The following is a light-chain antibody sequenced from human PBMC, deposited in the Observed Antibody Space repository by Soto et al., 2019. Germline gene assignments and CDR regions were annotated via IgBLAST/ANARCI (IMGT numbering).Light chain of an antibody. V-gene: IGKV1-39*01. J-gene: IGKJ3*01. Sequence: DIQLTQSPSPLSASVGDRVYITCRTSQDVSSYLNWYQAKPGKAPKLLVYEASTLESGVPSRFSGSGSWTDFTLTISSLQHEDSATYYCQQSYGSPPFTFGPGTRVDI. CDR3: QQSYGSPPFT. CDR1: QDVSSY. CDR2: EAS.